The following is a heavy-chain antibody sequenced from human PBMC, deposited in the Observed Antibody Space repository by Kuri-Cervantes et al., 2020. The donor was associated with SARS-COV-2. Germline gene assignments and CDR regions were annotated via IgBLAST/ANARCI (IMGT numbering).Heavy chain of an antibody. V-gene: IGHV4-59*01. D-gene: IGHD3-10*01. J-gene: IGHJ6*02. CDR1: GGSISSYY. CDR2: IYYSGST. CDR3: ARFPAPYYYGSGGGMDV. Sequence: SETLSLTCAVSGGSISSYYWSWIRQPPGKGLEWIGYIYYSGSTNYNPSLKSRVTISVDTSKNQFSLKLSSVTAADTAVYYCARFPAPYYYGSGGGMDVWGQGTTVTVSS.